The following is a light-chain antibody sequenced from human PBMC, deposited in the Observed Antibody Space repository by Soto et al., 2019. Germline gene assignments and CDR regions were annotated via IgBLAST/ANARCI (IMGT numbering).Light chain of an antibody. CDR1: QSVGSY. CDR2: DAS. CDR3: QQRGNWPVT. V-gene: IGKV3-11*01. Sequence: EIVLTQSPATLSLSPGERATLSCRASQSVGSYFAWYQQKPGQAPRLLIYDASNRAAGIPARFSGSGSGTDFTRTIRGLEPDDFAVYCCQQRGNWPVTFGQGTRLDIK. J-gene: IGKJ1*01.